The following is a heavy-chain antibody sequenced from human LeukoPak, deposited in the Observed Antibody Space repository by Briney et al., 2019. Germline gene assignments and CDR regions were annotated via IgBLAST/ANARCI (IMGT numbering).Heavy chain of an antibody. D-gene: IGHD3-9*01. V-gene: IGHV1-58*01. J-gene: IGHJ4*02. CDR3: AAFRFDESYYDILTGYYTTYYFDY. CDR1: GFTFTSSA. CDR2: IVVGSGNT. Sequence: SVKVSCKASGFTFTSSAVQWVRQACGQRLEWIGWIVVGSGNTNYAQKFQERVTITRDMSTSTAYMELSSLRSEDTTVYYCAAFRFDESYYDILTGYYTTYYFDYWGQGTLVTVSS.